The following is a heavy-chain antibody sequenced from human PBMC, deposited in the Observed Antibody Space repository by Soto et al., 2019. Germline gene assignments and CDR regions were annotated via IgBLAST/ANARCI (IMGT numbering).Heavy chain of an antibody. CDR1: GFTFSSYA. Sequence: PGGSLRLSCAASGFTFSSYAMSWVRQAPGKGLEWVSAISGSGGSTYYADSVKGRFTISRDNSKNTLYLQMNSLRAEDTAVYYCAKAFLRGSYLGPSYYYGMDVWGQGTTVTVSS. J-gene: IGHJ6*02. CDR2: ISGSGGST. D-gene: IGHD1-26*01. CDR3: AKAFLRGSYLGPSYYYGMDV. V-gene: IGHV3-23*01.